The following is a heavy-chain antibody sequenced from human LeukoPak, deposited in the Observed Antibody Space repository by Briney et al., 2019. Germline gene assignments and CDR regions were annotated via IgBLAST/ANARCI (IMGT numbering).Heavy chain of an antibody. CDR2: IRSKAYGGTT. CDR1: GFTFGDYA. D-gene: IGHD2-15*01. V-gene: IGHV3-49*03. J-gene: IGHJ6*04. CDR3: TRVKALRPRGGSCLDV. Sequence: PGGSLRLSCTASGFTFGDYAMSWFRQAPGKGLEWVGFIRSKAYGGTTEYAASVKGRFTISRDDSKSIAYLQMNSLKTEDTAVYYCTRVKALRPRGGSCLDVWGKGTTVTVSS.